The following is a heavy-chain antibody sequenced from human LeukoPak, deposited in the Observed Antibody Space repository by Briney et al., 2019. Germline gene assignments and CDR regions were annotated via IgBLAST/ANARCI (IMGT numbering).Heavy chain of an antibody. V-gene: IGHV1-8*01. CDR2: MKPNSGNT. Sequence: GASVKVSCKASGYTFTRYDINWVRQATGQGREGMGWMKPNSGNTGYAQKLQGRVTMTRNTSISTAYMELSSLRSEDTAVYYCARYSSGWYSGGMDVWGQGTTVTVSS. CDR3: ARYSSGWYSGGMDV. D-gene: IGHD6-19*01. J-gene: IGHJ6*02. CDR1: GYTFTRYD.